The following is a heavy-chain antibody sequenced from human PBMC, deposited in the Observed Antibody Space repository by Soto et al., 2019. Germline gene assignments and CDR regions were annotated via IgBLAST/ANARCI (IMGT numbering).Heavy chain of an antibody. CDR3: ARDRGARYFDL. D-gene: IGHD1-26*01. CDR1: GFTFSSYG. J-gene: IGHJ2*01. Sequence: PGGSLRISCAASGFTFSSYGMHWVRQAPGKGLEWVAVIWYDGSNKYYADSVKGRFTISRDNSKNTLYLQMNSLRAEDTAVYYCARDRGARYFDLWGRGTLVTVSS. CDR2: IWYDGSNK. V-gene: IGHV3-33*01.